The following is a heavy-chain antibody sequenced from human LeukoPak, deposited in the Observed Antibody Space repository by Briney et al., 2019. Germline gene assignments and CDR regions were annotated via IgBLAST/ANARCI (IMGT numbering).Heavy chain of an antibody. V-gene: IGHV1-2*02. CDR2: INPNSGGT. J-gene: IGHJ3*02. D-gene: IGHD5-12*01. CDR1: GYTFIAQY. CDR3: AITSWATLNAFDI. Sequence: GASVKGSCKASGYTFIAQYMHWVRQAPGQGLEWMGWINPNSGGTNYAPEFQGRVIMTRDTSISTAYMEMRRLRSDDTAVYYCAITSWATLNAFDIWGQGTVVTVSP.